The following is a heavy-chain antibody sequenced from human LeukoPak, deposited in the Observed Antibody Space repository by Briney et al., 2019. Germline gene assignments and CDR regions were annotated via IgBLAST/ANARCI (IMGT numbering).Heavy chain of an antibody. V-gene: IGHV3-30-3*01. Sequence: GGSLRLSCAASGFTFSSYAMHWVRQAPGKRLEWVAVISYDGSNKYYADSVKGRFTISRDNSKNTLYLQMNSLRAEDTAVYYCARDPSHSNYVDYWGQGTLVTVSS. J-gene: IGHJ4*02. CDR3: ARDPSHSNYVDY. CDR2: ISYDGSNK. CDR1: GFTFSSYA. D-gene: IGHD4-11*01.